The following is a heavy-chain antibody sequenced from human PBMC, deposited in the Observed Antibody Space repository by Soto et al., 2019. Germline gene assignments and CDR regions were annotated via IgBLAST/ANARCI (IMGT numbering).Heavy chain of an antibody. D-gene: IGHD2-8*02. Sequence: SEALSLTCTISGGTINTYFCDWIRQPPLKVLQLVGHIDYSVRTIYDPSLESRVSISLETSSKQFSLSLSSVTASYTSCYYCARRVCTGVTCDQPQDRWLAPWGQGTLVTVSS. V-gene: IGHV4-59*08. CDR3: ARRVCTGVTCDQPQDRWLAP. CDR2: IDYSVRT. J-gene: IGHJ5*02. CDR1: GGTINTYF.